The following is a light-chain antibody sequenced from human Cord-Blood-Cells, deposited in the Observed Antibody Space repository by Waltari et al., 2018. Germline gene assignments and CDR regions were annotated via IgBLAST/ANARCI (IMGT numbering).Light chain of an antibody. J-gene: IGKJ1*01. CDR3: QQSYSTPWT. V-gene: IGKV1-39*01. CDR1: QSISSY. Sequence: DIQMTQSPSSLSASVGDRVTITCRASQSISSYLNWYQQKPGKDPKLLIYAASSLPSGVPSRFSGSGSGTDFTLTISSLQPEDFATYYCQQSYSTPWTFGQGTKVEIK. CDR2: AAS.